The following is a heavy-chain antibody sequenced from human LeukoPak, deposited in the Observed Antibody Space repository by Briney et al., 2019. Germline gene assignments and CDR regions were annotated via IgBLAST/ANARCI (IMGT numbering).Heavy chain of an antibody. CDR3: ARDRENSGSYYRD. Sequence: SVKVYCKAPGGTFSSYGISWVRQAPGQGLEWMGRIIPIFGIANYAQKFQGRATITADKSTSTAYMELSSLRSEDTAVYYCARDRENSGSYYRDWGQGTLVTASS. V-gene: IGHV1-69*04. CDR1: GGTFSSYG. D-gene: IGHD1-26*01. J-gene: IGHJ4*02. CDR2: IIPIFGIA.